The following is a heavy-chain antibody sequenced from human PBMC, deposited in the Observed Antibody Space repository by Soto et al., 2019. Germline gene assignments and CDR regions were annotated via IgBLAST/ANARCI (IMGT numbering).Heavy chain of an antibody. CDR2: INAGNGNT. CDR1: GYTFTSYA. Sequence: QVQLVQSGAEVKKPGASVKVSCKASGYTFTSYAMHWVRQAPGQRLEWMGWINAGNGNTKYSQKLQGRGTITRDTSASTAYMELSSLRSEDTAVYYCATSVLIAVAGPYYYYGMDVWGQGTTVTVSS. J-gene: IGHJ6*02. CDR3: ATSVLIAVAGPYYYYGMDV. D-gene: IGHD6-19*01. V-gene: IGHV1-3*01.